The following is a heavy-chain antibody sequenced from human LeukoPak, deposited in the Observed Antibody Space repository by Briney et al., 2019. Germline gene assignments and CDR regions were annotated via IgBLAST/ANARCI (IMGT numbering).Heavy chain of an antibody. CDR2: MNPNSGNT. CDR3: ARGRLTGGYSYGYSGYFDY. Sequence: ASVKVSCKASGYTFTSYDINWVRQATGQGLEWMGWMNPNSGNTGYAQKFQGRVTMTRNTSISTAYMELSSLRSEDTAVYYCARGRLTGGYSYGYSGYFDYWGQGTLVTVSS. D-gene: IGHD5-18*01. V-gene: IGHV1-8*01. CDR1: GYTFTSYD. J-gene: IGHJ4*02.